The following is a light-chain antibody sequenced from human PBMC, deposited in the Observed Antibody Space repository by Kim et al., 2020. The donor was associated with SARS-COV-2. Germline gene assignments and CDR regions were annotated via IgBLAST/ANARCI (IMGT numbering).Light chain of an antibody. V-gene: IGKV1-39*01. J-gene: IGKJ1*01. Sequence: AAGGDRVTITCRASQGISRYLNWYQQKPGKAPELLIYAASSFQSGVPSRFSGSGSGTDFTLTISSLQPEDSATYYCQQSYSVPWTFGQGTKVDIK. CDR2: AAS. CDR1: QGISRY. CDR3: QQSYSVPWT.